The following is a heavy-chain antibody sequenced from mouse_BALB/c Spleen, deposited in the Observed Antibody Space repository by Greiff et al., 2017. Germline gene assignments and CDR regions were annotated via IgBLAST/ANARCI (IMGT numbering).Heavy chain of an antibody. Sequence: QVHVKQSGAELVRPGVSVKISCKGSGYTFTDYAMHWVKQSHAKSLEWIGVISTYYGDASYNQKFKGKATMTVDKSSSTAYMELARLTSEDSAIYYCARWGTTGVGDYWGQGTTLTVSS. J-gene: IGHJ2*01. V-gene: IGHV1S137*01. CDR1: GYTFTDYA. CDR3: ARWGTTGVGDY. D-gene: IGHD1-1*01. CDR2: ISTYYGDA.